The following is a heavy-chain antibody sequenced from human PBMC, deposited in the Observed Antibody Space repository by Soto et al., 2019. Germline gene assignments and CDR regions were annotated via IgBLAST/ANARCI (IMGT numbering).Heavy chain of an antibody. J-gene: IGHJ4*02. CDR2: ITVGTGNT. CDR3: AAGDSSGYYGG. D-gene: IGHD3-22*01. CDR1: GFTFTSSS. V-gene: IGHV1-58*01. Sequence: QMQLVQSGPEVKKPGTSVKVSCKASGFTFTSSSVQWVRQARGQRLEWIGWITVGTGNTNYAQKFQERVTITRDMSTSTAYMELSNRRSEDTAVYYCAAGDSSGYYGGWGQGTQVTVSS.